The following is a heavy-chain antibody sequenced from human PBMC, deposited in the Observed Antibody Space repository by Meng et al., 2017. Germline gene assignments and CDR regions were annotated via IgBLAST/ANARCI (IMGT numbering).Heavy chain of an antibody. CDR2: IYYSGST. CDR3: ARDCSGGSCYSIGV. J-gene: IGHJ4*02. D-gene: IGHD2-15*01. CDR1: GGSVSSGSYY. Sequence: VQDAGPGLGRPSQTLSLTCTVSGGSVSSGSYYWSWIRQPPGKGLEWIGYIYYSGSTNYNPSLKSRVTISVDTSKNQFSLKLSSVTAADTAVYYCARDCSGGSCYSIGVWGQGTLVTVSS. V-gene: IGHV4-61*01.